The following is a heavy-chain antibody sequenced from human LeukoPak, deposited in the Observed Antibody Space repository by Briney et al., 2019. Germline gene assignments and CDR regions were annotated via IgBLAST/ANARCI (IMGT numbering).Heavy chain of an antibody. CDR1: GGTFSSYA. J-gene: IGHJ5*02. D-gene: IGHD3-22*01. Sequence: SVKVSCKASGGTFSSYAISWVRQAPGQGLEWMGGIIPIFGTANYAQKFQGRVTITADESTSTAYMELSSLRSEDTAVYYCARDSYYDSSGYYYADWFDPWGQGTLVTVSS. V-gene: IGHV1-69*13. CDR2: IIPIFGTA. CDR3: ARDSYYDSSGYYYADWFDP.